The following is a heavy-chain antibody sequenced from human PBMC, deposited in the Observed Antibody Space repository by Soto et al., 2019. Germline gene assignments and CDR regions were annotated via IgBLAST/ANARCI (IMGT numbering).Heavy chain of an antibody. V-gene: IGHV3-30-3*01. CDR3: ARDRLFDY. J-gene: IGHJ4*02. CDR1: GFTFSSYA. CDR2: ISYDGSNK. Sequence: GSLSLSCAASGFTFSSYAMHWVRQAPGKGLEWVAVISYDGSNKYYADSVKGRFTISRDNSKNTLYLQMNSLRAEDTAVYYCARDRLFDYWGQGSLVTVSS.